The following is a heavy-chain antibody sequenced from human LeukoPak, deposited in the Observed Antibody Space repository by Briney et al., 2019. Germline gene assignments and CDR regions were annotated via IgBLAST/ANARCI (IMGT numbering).Heavy chain of an antibody. CDR2: TYYSGST. Sequence: SETLSLTCTVSGGSISSYYWSWIRQPPGKGLEWIGYTYYSGSTNYNPSLKSRVTISVDTSKNQFSLKLSSVTAADTAVYYCARGAPYYYDSSGYYYDYWGQGTLVTVSS. CDR1: GGSISSYY. J-gene: IGHJ4*02. CDR3: ARGAPYYYDSSGYYYDY. D-gene: IGHD3-22*01. V-gene: IGHV4-59*01.